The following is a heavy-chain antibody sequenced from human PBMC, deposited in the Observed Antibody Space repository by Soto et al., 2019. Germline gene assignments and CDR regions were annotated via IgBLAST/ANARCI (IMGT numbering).Heavy chain of an antibody. D-gene: IGHD3-22*01. CDR3: ARGLSGSSALDY. CDR2: ILYTGST. J-gene: IGHJ4*02. CDR1: GGAFTGYY. Sequence: SETLSLTCAVSGGAFTGYYWSWVRQPPGKGLEWIGEILYTGSTTYNPSLKGRVTISVDTSKNHFSLIVTSVTAADTAVYYCARGLSGSSALDYWGQGILVTVSS. V-gene: IGHV4-34*01.